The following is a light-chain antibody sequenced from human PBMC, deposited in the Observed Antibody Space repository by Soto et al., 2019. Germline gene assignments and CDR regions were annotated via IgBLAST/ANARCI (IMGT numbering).Light chain of an antibody. Sequence: EIVLTQSPATLSLSPGERATLSCRASQSVSTYLVWYQQKPGQPPRLLTYDASNRATGIPARFSGSGSGTDFTLTISSLEPEDFAVYYCQQRSNWYTFGQGTKLEIK. CDR2: DAS. CDR1: QSVSTY. CDR3: QQRSNWYT. J-gene: IGKJ2*01. V-gene: IGKV3-11*01.